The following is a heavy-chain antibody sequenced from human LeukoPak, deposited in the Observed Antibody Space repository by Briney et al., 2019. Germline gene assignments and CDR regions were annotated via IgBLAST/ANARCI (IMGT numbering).Heavy chain of an antibody. CDR1: GGSISSYY. CDR2: IYYSGST. V-gene: IGHV4-59*01. D-gene: IGHD3-10*01. J-gene: IGHJ4*02. CDR3: ARMGYYYGSGSYPIDY. Sequence: SETLSLTCTVSGGSISSYYWSWIRQPPGKGLEWIGYIYYSGSTNYTPSLKSRVTISVDTSKNQFSLKLSSVTAADTAVYYCARMGYYYGSGSYPIDYWGQGTLVTVSS.